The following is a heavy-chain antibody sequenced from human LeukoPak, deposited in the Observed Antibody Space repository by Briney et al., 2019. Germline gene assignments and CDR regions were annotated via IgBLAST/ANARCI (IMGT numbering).Heavy chain of an antibody. J-gene: IGHJ4*02. CDR2: IWYDGSNK. CDR3: AKAIVGRKMVFDY. Sequence: SGGSLRLSCAASGFTFSSYGMHWVRQAPGKGLEWVAVIWYDGSNKYYADSVKGRFTISGDNSKNTLYLQMNSLRAEDTAVYYCAKAIVGRKMVFDYWGQGTLVTVSS. V-gene: IGHV3-33*06. CDR1: GFTFSSYG. D-gene: IGHD3-3*01.